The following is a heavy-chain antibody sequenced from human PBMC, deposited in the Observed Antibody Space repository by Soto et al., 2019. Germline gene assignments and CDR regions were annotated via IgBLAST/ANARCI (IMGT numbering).Heavy chain of an antibody. J-gene: IGHJ6*02. CDR1: GFTFSNLW. CDR2: IKEDGSTK. V-gene: IGHV3-7*03. D-gene: IGHD2-2*01. Sequence: GGSLRLSCAASGFTFSNLWMSWVRQAPGKGLEWVAIIKEDGSTKNYVDSVKGRFTISRDNAGNSLYLQMYSLRAEDTAVYYCARYIPGVRYSGMDVWGQGTLVTVSS. CDR3: ARYIPGVRYSGMDV.